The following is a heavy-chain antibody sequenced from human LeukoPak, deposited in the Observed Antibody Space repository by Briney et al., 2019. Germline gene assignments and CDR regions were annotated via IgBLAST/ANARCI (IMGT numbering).Heavy chain of an antibody. CDR1: GFTFSSFT. CDR3: ARVSGEYRDY. J-gene: IGHJ4*02. CDR2: ITSSSTYK. D-gene: IGHD4-17*01. Sequence: GGSLRLSCAASGFTFSSFTMNWVRQAPGKGLEWVSSITSSSTYKFYADSAKGRLTISRDNAKNSLYLQMNSLRPEDTAVYYCARVSGEYRDYWGQGTLVTVSS. V-gene: IGHV3-21*01.